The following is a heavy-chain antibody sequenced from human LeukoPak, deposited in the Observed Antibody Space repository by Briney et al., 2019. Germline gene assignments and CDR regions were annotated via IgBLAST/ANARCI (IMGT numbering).Heavy chain of an antibody. D-gene: IGHD5-12*01. CDR3: ARGRSGYDFDY. CDR2: IYYSGST. V-gene: IGHV4-59*01. J-gene: IGHJ4*02. CDR1: GGSISSYY. Sequence: SETLSLTCTVSGGSISSYYWSWIRQPPGKGPEWIGYIYYSGSTNYNPSLKSRVTISVDTSKNQFSLKLSSVTAADTAVYYCARGRSGYDFDYWGQGTLVTVSS.